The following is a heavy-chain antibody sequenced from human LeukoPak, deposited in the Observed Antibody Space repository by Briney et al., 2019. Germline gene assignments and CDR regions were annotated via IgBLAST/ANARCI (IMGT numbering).Heavy chain of an antibody. CDR3: ARSIFGVVIISRYFDY. CDR2: INHSGST. J-gene: IGHJ4*02. V-gene: IGHV4-34*01. D-gene: IGHD3-3*01. Sequence: SETLSLTCAVYGGSFSGYYWSWIRQPPGKGLEWIGEINHSGSTNYSPSLKSRVTISVDTSKNQFSLKLSSVTAADTAVYYCARSIFGVVIISRYFDYWGQGTLVTVSS. CDR1: GGSFSGYY.